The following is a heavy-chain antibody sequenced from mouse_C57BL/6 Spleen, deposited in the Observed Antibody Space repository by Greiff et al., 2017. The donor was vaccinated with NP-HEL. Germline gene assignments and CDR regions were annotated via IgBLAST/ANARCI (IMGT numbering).Heavy chain of an antibody. CDR1: GFTFSDYG. Sequence: DVMLVESGGGLVKPGGSLKLSCAASGFTFSDYGMHWVRQAPEKGLEWVAYISSGSSTIYYVDTVKGRFTISRDNAKNTLFLQMTSLRSEVTAMYYCARDSSGPWFAYWGQGTLVTVSA. D-gene: IGHD3-2*02. CDR2: ISSGSSTI. J-gene: IGHJ3*01. CDR3: ARDSSGPWFAY. V-gene: IGHV5-17*01.